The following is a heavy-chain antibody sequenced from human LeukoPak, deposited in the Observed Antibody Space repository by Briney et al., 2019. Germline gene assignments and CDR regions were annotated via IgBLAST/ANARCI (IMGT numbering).Heavy chain of an antibody. CDR1: GYTFTNYY. CDR3: ARFYSGSDYFDY. J-gene: IGHJ4*02. V-gene: IGHV1-2*02. D-gene: IGHD1-26*01. CDR2: INPNSGGT. Sequence: GASVKVSCKASGYTFTNYYIHWVRQAPGQGLKWMGWINPNSGGTNYAQKFQGRVTMTRDTSISTAYMELSRLRSDDTAVYYCARFYSGSDYFDYWGQGTLVTVSS.